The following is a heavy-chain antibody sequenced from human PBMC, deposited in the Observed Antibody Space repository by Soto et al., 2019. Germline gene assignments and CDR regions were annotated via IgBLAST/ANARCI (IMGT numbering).Heavy chain of an antibody. CDR3: ARGVNGGKSLGAFDI. CDR1: GGTFSSYT. J-gene: IGHJ3*02. CDR2: IIPILGIA. Sequence: QVQLVQSGAEVKKPGSSVKVSCKASGGTFSSYTISWVRQAPGRGLEWMGRIIPILGIANYAQKFQGRVTITADKSTSTAYMELSSLRSEDTAVYYCARGVNGGKSLGAFDIWGQGTMVTVSS. D-gene: IGHD2-15*01. V-gene: IGHV1-69*02.